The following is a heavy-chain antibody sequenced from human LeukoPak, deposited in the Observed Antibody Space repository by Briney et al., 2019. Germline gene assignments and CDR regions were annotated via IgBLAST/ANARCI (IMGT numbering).Heavy chain of an antibody. J-gene: IGHJ3*02. CDR3: ARTSLTYYYDSSGYYSDAFDI. V-gene: IGHV2-70*04. CDR2: NDWDDDK. Sequence: GPALVKPTQTLTLTCTFYGFSLSTSGMRASWIRQPPGKALEWLARNDWDDDKFYSTSLNTRLTISKDTSKNQVVLTMTNMDPVDTATYYCARTSLTYYYDSSGYYSDAFDIWGQGTMVTVSS. D-gene: IGHD3-22*01. CDR1: GFSLSTSGMR.